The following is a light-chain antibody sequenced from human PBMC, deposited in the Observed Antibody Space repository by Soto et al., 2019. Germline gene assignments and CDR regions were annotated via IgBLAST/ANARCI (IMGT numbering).Light chain of an antibody. CDR3: QQYDYLPLT. Sequence: DIQMPQSPSSLSASVGDRVTITCQASQDITNYLNWYQQKPGKAPQLLIYDASNLETGVPSRFSGSGSGTDFTLTISSLQPEDIATYYCQQYDYLPLTFGGGTKVEIE. J-gene: IGKJ4*01. V-gene: IGKV1-33*01. CDR1: QDITNY. CDR2: DAS.